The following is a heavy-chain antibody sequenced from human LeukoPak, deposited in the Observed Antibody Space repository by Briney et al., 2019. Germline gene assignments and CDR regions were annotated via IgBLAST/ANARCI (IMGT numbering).Heavy chain of an antibody. CDR2: INSVGGTT. CDR1: GFTFNTYG. Sequence: GGSLRLSCAASGFTFNTYGMNWFRQAPGRGLEWISYINSVGGTTFYGDSVKGRFTISRDNANNTLYLQMNSLRAEDAATYYCARSHMYGDYGEDVWGHGTLVAVS. V-gene: IGHV3-48*03. CDR3: ARSHMYGDYGEDV. J-gene: IGHJ3*01. D-gene: IGHD2-21*01.